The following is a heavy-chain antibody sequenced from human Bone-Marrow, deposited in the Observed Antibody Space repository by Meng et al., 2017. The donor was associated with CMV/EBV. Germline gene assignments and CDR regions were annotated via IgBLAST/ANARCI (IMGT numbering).Heavy chain of an antibody. CDR1: GGSISSGGYY. CDR3: ARYYSSSSGRVYYYYGMAV. V-gene: IGHV4-31*03. CDR2: IYYSGST. Sequence: LRLSCTVSGGSISSGGYYWSWIRQHPGKGLEWIGYIYYSGSTYYNPSLKSRVTISVDTSKNQFSLKLSSVTAADTAVYYCARYYSSSSGRVYYYYGMAVWGQGHTVNVSS. J-gene: IGHJ6*02. D-gene: IGHD6-6*01.